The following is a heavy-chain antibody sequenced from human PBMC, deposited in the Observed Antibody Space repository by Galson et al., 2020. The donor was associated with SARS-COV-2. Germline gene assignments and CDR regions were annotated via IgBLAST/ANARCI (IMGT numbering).Heavy chain of an antibody. Sequence: GGSLRLYRAASGYTFSNAWMSWVRQAPGKGLEWVGRIKSKTDGGTTDYAAPVKGRFTISRDDSKNTLYLQKNSLTTEETAVYYCTTDLLLRLRVATSFDYWGQGTLVTVSS. D-gene: IGHD5-12*01. CDR3: TTDLLLRLRVATSFDY. CDR1: GYTFSNAW. J-gene: IGHJ4*02. CDR2: IKSKTDGGTT. V-gene: IGHV3-15*01.